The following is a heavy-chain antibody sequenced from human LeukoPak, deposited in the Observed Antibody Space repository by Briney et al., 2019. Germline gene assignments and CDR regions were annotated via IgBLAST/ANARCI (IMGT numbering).Heavy chain of an antibody. J-gene: IGHJ4*02. CDR2: ISGSATRT. V-gene: IGHV3-23*01. CDR1: GFTFSTFA. Sequence: PGRSLRLSCAASGFTFSTFAISWVRQAPGKGLEWVSTISGSATRTYYADSVKGRFTISRDNSKNTLYLQMHSLRAEDTAVYYCAKDDYSGSGSYYGRLGYWGQGTLVTVSS. CDR3: AKDDYSGSGSYYGRLGY. D-gene: IGHD3-10*01.